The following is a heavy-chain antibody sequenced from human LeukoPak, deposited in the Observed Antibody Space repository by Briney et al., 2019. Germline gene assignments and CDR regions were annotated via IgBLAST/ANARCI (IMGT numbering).Heavy chain of an antibody. CDR1: GGSISSSSYY. V-gene: IGHV4-39*01. CDR2: IYYSGST. CDR3: ARVPHTAMELYYFDY. Sequence: PSETLSLSCTVSGGSISSSSYYWGWIRQPPGKGLEWIGSIYYSGSTYYNPSLKSRVTISVDTSKNQFSLKLSSVTAADTAVYYCARVPHTAMELYYFDYWGQGTLVTVSS. D-gene: IGHD5-18*01. J-gene: IGHJ4*02.